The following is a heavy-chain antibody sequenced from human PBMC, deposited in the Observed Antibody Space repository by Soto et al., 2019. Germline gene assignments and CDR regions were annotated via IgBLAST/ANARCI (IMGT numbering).Heavy chain of an antibody. D-gene: IGHD6-19*01. V-gene: IGHV4-39*01. CDR3: ARARIAVAGTGHIDY. J-gene: IGHJ4*02. Sequence: QLQLQESGPGLVKPSETLSLTCSVSGGSISSSSYFWGWIRQPPGKGLEWIGTIYYSGSTYYNPSLNRRVTISVDTSKNQFSLKLSSVTAADTAVYYCARARIAVAGTGHIDYWGQGTLVTVSS. CDR1: GGSISSSSYF. CDR2: IYYSGST.